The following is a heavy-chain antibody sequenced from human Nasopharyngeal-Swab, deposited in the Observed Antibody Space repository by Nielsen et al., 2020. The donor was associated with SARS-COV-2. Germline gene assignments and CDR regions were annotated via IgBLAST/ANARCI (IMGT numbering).Heavy chain of an antibody. CDR1: GDSISSIGYY. D-gene: IGHD1-1*01. CDR3: ARLRTTKPDI. CDR2: VYYSGAT. V-gene: IGHV4-39*01. Sequence: SETLFLTCTVSGDSISSIGYYWGWIRQPPGKGLQFIGSVYYSGATYYSPSLKSRVTISVDTAKNQFYLQLNSVTAADTAVYFCARLRTTKPDIWGQGTLVTVSS. J-gene: IGHJ4*02.